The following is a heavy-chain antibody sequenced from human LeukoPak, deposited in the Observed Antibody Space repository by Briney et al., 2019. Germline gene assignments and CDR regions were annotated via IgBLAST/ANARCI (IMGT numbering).Heavy chain of an antibody. D-gene: IGHD1-1*01. Sequence: GGSLRLSCAASGFTFSSYIMMWVRQPPGKGLEWVESISSRSSDIYYEDSVKGRFTLSSGNSQNTLYLQIDPWNARGQGIYYCAKATGNLGNWGQGTQVTVSS. CDR2: ISSRSSDI. V-gene: IGHV3-21*04. CDR3: AKATGNLGN. CDR1: GFTFSSYI. J-gene: IGHJ4*02.